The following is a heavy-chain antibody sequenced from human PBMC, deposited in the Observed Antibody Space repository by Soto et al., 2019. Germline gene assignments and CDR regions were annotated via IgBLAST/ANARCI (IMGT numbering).Heavy chain of an antibody. J-gene: IGHJ5*02. D-gene: IGHD3-3*01. CDR3: ARDGDPGYSSWSGPLGGRRFDP. Sequence: QVQLVQSGAEVKEPGSSVNVSCKTSGGTFGNTAVTWVRQVPGQGLEWIGGIVPLFGTANYAQKFRGRVMITAXXXTXXAYMDLSSLRSDDTAIYYCARDGDPGYSSWSGPLGGRRFDPWGQGTLVTVSS. V-gene: IGHV1-69*12. CDR2: IVPLFGTA. CDR1: GGTFGNTA.